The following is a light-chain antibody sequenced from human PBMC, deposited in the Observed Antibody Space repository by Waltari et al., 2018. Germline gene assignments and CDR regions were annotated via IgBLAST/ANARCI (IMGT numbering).Light chain of an antibody. CDR3: QQYYSFPPT. CDR1: QDVGSY. J-gene: IGKJ4*01. Sequence: AIRITQSPSSLSASRGDRVTLTCRTNQDVGSYLAWYQQTPGRAPNLLLYSASTLQSGVPSRFVGAGSRTNFTLTITCLQYDDFATYFCQQYYSFPPTFGGGTRVEIK. V-gene: IGKV1-8*01. CDR2: SAS.